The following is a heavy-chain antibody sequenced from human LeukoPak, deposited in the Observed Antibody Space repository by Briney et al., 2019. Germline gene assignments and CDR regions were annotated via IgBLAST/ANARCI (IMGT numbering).Heavy chain of an antibody. CDR1: GFTFDDYG. CDR3: ARGDDYSNWWRGYYYYYYMDV. Sequence: PGGSLRLSCAASGFTFDDYGMSWVRQAPGKGLEWVSAISGSGGSTYYADSVKGRFTISRDNSKNTLYLQMNSLRAEDTAVYYCARGDDYSNWWRGYYYYYYMDVWGKGTTVTVSS. V-gene: IGHV3-23*01. D-gene: IGHD4-11*01. CDR2: ISGSGGST. J-gene: IGHJ6*03.